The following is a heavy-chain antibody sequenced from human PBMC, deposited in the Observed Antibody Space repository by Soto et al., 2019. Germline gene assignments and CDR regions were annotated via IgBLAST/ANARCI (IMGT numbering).Heavy chain of an antibody. CDR1: GFTFSSYW. V-gene: IGHV3-48*01. D-gene: IGHD4-4*01. Sequence: GGSLRLSCAASGFTFSSYWMTWVRQAPGKGLEWVSYISSSSSAIYYADSVKGRFTISRDNAKNSLYLQMNSLRAEDTAVYYCASIPMLPTVTTSAPYNWFDPWGQGTLVTVSS. CDR3: ASIPMLPTVTTSAPYNWFDP. J-gene: IGHJ5*02. CDR2: ISSSSSAI.